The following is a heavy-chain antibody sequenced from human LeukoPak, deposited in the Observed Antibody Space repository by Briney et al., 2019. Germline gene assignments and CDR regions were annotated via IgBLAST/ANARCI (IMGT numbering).Heavy chain of an antibody. Sequence: PGGSLRLSCAASGFTFSNYAMNWVRQAPGKGLEWVSGISGSGDNTYYADSVKGRFTISRDNSKNTLYLQMNTLRAGDTATYYCAIPINNWNDPGYWGQGALVTVSS. CDR3: AIPINNWNDPGY. CDR2: ISGSGDNT. J-gene: IGHJ4*02. D-gene: IGHD1-20*01. V-gene: IGHV3-23*01. CDR1: GFTFSNYA.